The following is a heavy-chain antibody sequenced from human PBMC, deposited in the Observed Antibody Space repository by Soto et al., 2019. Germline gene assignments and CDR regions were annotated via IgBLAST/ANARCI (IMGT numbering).Heavy chain of an antibody. V-gene: IGHV3-9*01. CDR1: RFTFDDYA. CDR3: VTDFGYYDDYAFDV. CDR2: ISWNSDII. Sequence: EVQLEESGGGLVQAVRSLRLSCAASRFTFDDYALHWVRHSPGKGLEWVSGISWNSDIISYADYVKGRFSISRDNAKKYVYLQMDSLRPEDTALYYCVTDFGYYDDYAFDVWGQGTMVTVSP. D-gene: IGHD4-17*01. J-gene: IGHJ3*01.